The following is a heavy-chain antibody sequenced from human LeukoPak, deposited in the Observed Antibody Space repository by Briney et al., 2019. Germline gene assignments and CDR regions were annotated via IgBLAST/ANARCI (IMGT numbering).Heavy chain of an antibody. CDR2: IYYSGST. D-gene: IGHD6-19*01. V-gene: IGHV4-39*01. CDR1: GGSISSSSYY. CDR3: ATSKAKVAVAVH. J-gene: IGHJ4*02. Sequence: SETLSLTCTVSGGSISSSSYYWGWIRQPPGKGLEWIGSIYYSGSTYYNPSLKSRVTISVDTSKNQFSLKLSSVTAADTAVYYCATSKAKVAVAVHWGQGTLVTVFS.